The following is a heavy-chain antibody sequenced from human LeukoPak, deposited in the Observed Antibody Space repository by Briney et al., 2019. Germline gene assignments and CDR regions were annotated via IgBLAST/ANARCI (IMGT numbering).Heavy chain of an antibody. Sequence: ASVTVSFKASGYTFTGYYMHWVRQAPGQGLEWMGWINPSSGGTNYAQKFQGRVTMTRDTSISTAYMELSRLRSDDTAIYYCARGGYSYAYYYYMDVWGKGTTVTISS. CDR3: ARGGYSYAYYYYMDV. J-gene: IGHJ6*03. V-gene: IGHV1-2*02. CDR1: GYTFTGYY. D-gene: IGHD5-18*01. CDR2: INPSSGGT.